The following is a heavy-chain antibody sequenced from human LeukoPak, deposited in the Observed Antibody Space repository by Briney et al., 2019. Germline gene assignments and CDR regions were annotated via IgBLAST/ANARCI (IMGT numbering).Heavy chain of an antibody. CDR2: ISGEDTST. Sequence: PGGSLRLSCAASGFTFSSYAMSWVRQAPGKGLEWVSTISGEDTSTYYGDSVKGRFTISRDNSKNTLYMQMNSLRAEDTAVYYCTKFDAPSGRENYWGQGTLVTVSS. CDR3: TKFDAPSGRENY. J-gene: IGHJ4*02. CDR1: GFTFSSYA. V-gene: IGHV3-23*01.